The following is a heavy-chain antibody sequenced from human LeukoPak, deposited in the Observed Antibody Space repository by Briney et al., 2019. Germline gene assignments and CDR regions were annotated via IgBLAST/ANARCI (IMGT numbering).Heavy chain of an antibody. D-gene: IGHD2-21*02. V-gene: IGHV3-53*01. CDR2: FEGGGHT. Sequence: PGGSLRLSCAASGFIVSSTYMSWVRQTPGKGLEWVSTFEGGGHTAYADSVKGRSTISRDVSENTIYLQMNSLRVEDTAVYYCAKGDTDCTCPGYWGQGTLVTVSS. CDR1: GFIVSSTY. CDR3: AKGDTDCTCPGY. J-gene: IGHJ4*02.